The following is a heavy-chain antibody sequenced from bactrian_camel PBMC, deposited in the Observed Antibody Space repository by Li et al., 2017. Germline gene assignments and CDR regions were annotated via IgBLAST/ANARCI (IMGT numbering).Heavy chain of an antibody. CDR2: ISSDGST. CDR3: VREQKSGDYAPAFGY. V-gene: IGHV3S63*01. J-gene: IGHJ6*01. CDR1: GFTFDDSD. Sequence: VQLVESGGGSVQAGGSLRLSCAASGFTFDDSDMGWYRQAPGNECELVSTISSDGSTYYADSVRGRSTVSRDNAKNTVYLQMNSLKPEDTAVYYCVREQKSGDYAPAFGYWGQGTQVTVS. D-gene: IGHD4*01.